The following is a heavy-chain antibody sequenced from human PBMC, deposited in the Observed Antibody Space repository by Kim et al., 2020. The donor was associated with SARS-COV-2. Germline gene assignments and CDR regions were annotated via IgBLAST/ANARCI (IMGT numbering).Heavy chain of an antibody. CDR1: GYTFTGYY. CDR3: ARDYEGYYGMDV. J-gene: IGHJ6*02. V-gene: IGHV1-2*04. CDR2: INPNSGGT. Sequence: ASVKVSCKASGYTFTGYYMHWVRQAPGQGLEWMGWINPNSGGTNHAQKFQGWVTMTRDTSISTAYMELSRLRSDDTAVYYCARDYEGYYGMDVWGQGTTVTVSS. D-gene: IGHD5-12*01.